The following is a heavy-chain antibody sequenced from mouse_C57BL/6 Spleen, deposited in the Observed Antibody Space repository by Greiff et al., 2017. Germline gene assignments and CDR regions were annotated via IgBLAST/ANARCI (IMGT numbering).Heavy chain of an antibody. Sequence: EVKLVESGGGLVKPGGSLKLSCAASGFTFRDYGMHWVRQAPEKGLEWVAYISRGSSTIYYADPVKGRFTISRDNAKNTLFLQMTSLRSEDTAMYYCACSSSYYYAMDYWGQGTSVTVSS. V-gene: IGHV5-17*01. CDR1: GFTFRDYG. CDR2: ISRGSSTI. D-gene: IGHD1-1*01. J-gene: IGHJ4*01. CDR3: ACSSSYYYAMDY.